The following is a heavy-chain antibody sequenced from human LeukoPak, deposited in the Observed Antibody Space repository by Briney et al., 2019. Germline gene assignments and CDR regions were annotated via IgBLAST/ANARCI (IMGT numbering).Heavy chain of an antibody. V-gene: IGHV3-30*02. D-gene: IGHD3-3*01. CDR2: IRYVGSNK. Sequence: GGSLRLSCAASGFCFSRYDIHWVRQAPGKGLEWVAFIRYVGSNKNYADSVKGRFTISRDNFMSTVYLQMNSLRAEDTAVYYCAKDRQTITIFGVVNTPRANFDYWGQGTLVTVSS. CDR1: GFCFSRYD. J-gene: IGHJ4*02. CDR3: AKDRQTITIFGVVNTPRANFDY.